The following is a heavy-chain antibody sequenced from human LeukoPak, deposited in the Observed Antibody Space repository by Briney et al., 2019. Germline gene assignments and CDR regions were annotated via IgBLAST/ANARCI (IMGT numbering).Heavy chain of an antibody. CDR3: ARGGSDTAMAHDY. Sequence: GGSLRLSCAASGFAISDYSMNWVRQVPGKGLEWVSYISSSSNKVYYADSVKGRFTISRDNAKNSLFLQMNSLRAEDTAVYFCARGGSDTAMAHDYWGQGTLVTVSS. CDR2: ISSSSNKV. J-gene: IGHJ4*02. V-gene: IGHV3-48*01. CDR1: GFAISDYS. D-gene: IGHD5-18*01.